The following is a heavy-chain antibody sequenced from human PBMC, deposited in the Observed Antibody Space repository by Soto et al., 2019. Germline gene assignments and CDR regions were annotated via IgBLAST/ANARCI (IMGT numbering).Heavy chain of an antibody. CDR2: ISSSGSTI. CDR3: ASDLCRSTSCYPDY. Sequence: EVQLVASGGGLVQPGGSLSLSCAASGFTFSSYAMNWVRQAPGKGLEWVSYISSSGSTIYYADSVNGRFTISRDNANNSLYLQRNSLRDEDTAVYYCASDLCRSTSCYPDYWVQGTLVTVSS. V-gene: IGHV3-48*03. J-gene: IGHJ4*02. D-gene: IGHD2-2*01. CDR1: GFTFSSYA.